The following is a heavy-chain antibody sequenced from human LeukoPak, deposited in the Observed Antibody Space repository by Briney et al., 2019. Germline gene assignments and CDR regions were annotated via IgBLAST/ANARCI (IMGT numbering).Heavy chain of an antibody. CDR3: ARSPMKDIAAASYYFDY. J-gene: IGHJ4*02. Sequence: SVKVSCKASGGTFSSYAISWVRQAPGQGLEWMGGIIPIFGTANYAQKFQGRVTITADKSTSTAYMELSSLRSEDTAVYYCARSPMKDIAAASYYFDYWGQGTLVTVSS. CDR1: GGTFSSYA. V-gene: IGHV1-69*06. D-gene: IGHD6-13*01. CDR2: IIPIFGTA.